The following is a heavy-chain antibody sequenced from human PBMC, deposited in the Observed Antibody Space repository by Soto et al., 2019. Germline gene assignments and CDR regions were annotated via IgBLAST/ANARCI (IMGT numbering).Heavy chain of an antibody. CDR1: GGTFSSYA. CDR3: ARRYYADRGGYYGPPIDP. CDR2: IIPMFDTT. J-gene: IGHJ5*02. D-gene: IGHD3-22*01. Sequence: SVKVSCKASGGTFSSYASNWVRQAPGQGLEWMGGIIPMFDTTNYAQKFQGRVTITADESTSTSYMELSSLRAEDTAVYYCARRYYADRGGYYGPPIDPWGQGTPVTVSS. V-gene: IGHV1-69*13.